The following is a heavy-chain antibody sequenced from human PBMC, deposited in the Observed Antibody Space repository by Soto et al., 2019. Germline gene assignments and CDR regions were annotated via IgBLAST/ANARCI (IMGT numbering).Heavy chain of an antibody. J-gene: IGHJ4*02. Sequence: HPGGSLRLSCAASGFTFSSYAMSWVRQAPGKGLEWVSTVSVSGGTTYYADSVKGRFTISRDNPKNTLYLKMNSLRVEDTAAYYCAKGITRFGVAPPLAPSDYWGQGTLVTVSS. CDR2: VSVSGGTT. CDR3: AKGITRFGVAPPLAPSDY. D-gene: IGHD3-3*01. V-gene: IGHV3-23*01. CDR1: GFTFSSYA.